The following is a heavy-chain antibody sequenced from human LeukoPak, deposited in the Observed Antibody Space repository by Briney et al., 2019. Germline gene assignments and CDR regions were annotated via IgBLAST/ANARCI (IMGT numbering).Heavy chain of an antibody. V-gene: IGHV3-48*01. Sequence: GGSLRLSCAASAFTFSSYSMNWVRPAPGKGLEWVSYISSSSTTIYYADSGKGPFTISRDKDKDSLYLRMNSLRAEDTAVYYCARDIRMRKGKWFDPWGQGTLVTVSS. D-gene: IGHD2-2*02. J-gene: IGHJ5*02. CDR3: ARDIRMRKGKWFDP. CDR2: ISSSSTTI. CDR1: AFTFSSYS.